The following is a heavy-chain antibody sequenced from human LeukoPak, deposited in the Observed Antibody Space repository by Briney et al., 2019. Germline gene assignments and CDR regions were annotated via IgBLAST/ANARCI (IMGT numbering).Heavy chain of an antibody. D-gene: IGHD2-2*01. CDR1: GFTFSSYS. V-gene: IGHV3-21*01. Sequence: GGSLRLSCAASGFTFSSYSMNWVRQAPGKGLEWVSSISSSSSYIYYADSVKGRFTISRDNAMNSLYLQMNSLRAEDTAVYYCARETADIVVVPAATYGMDVWGKGTTVTVSS. J-gene: IGHJ6*04. CDR3: ARETADIVVVPAATYGMDV. CDR2: ISSSSSYI.